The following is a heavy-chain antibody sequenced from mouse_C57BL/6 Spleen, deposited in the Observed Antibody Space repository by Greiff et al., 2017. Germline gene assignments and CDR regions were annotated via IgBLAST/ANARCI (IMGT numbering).Heavy chain of an antibody. CDR3: ARWAYYYGRNYEDYAMDY. CDR2: INPNNGGT. Sequence: VQLQQSGPELVKPGASVKIPCKASGYTFTDYNMDWVKQSHGKSLEWIGDINPNNGGTIYNQKFKGKATLTVDKSSSTAYMELRSLTSEDTADYYCARWAYYYGRNYEDYAMDYWGQGTSVTVSS. J-gene: IGHJ4*01. CDR1: GYTFTDYN. V-gene: IGHV1-18*01. D-gene: IGHD1-1*01.